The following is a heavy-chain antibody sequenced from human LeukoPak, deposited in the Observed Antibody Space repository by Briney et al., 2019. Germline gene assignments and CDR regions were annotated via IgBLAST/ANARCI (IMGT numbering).Heavy chain of an antibody. V-gene: IGHV3-7*01. Sequence: AGGSLRLSCAASGFTFSSYWMSWVRQAPGKGLEWVANIKQDGSEKYYVDSVKGRFTISRDNAKNSLYLQMNSLRAEDTAVYYCARVGGSYDRVYFDYWGQGTLVTVSS. CDR3: ARVGGSYDRVYFDY. J-gene: IGHJ4*02. CDR2: IKQDGSEK. D-gene: IGHD1-26*01. CDR1: GFTFSSYW.